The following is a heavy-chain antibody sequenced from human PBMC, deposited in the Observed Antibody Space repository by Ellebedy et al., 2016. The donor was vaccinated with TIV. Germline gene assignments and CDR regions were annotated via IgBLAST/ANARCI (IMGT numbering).Heavy chain of an antibody. J-gene: IGHJ3*02. CDR3: VRENSLLYDDAFDI. CDR2: VTSSGGTK. V-gene: IGHV3-11*01. CDR1: GFNFSDSH. Sequence: GESLKISCAASGFNFSDSHMSWIRQAPGKGLEWVSYVTSSGGTKDSPDSVKGRFTISRDNAKNTLFLQMNSLRAGDTAIYYCVRENSLLYDDAFDIWGQGTMVTVSS. D-gene: IGHD2-8*01.